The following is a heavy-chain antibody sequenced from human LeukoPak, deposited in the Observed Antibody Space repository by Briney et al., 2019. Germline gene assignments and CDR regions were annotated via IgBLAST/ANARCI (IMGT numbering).Heavy chain of an antibody. CDR2: ISSSGSGGNT. Sequence: PGGSLRLSCVASGVTLSNYTMSWVRQAPGKGLEWVSGISSSGSGGNTYYADSVKGRFTISRDSSRNTLFLHRNTLRAEDTAIYYCAKDRTVGASYWYFDLWGRGTLVTVSS. CDR3: AKDRTVGASYWYFDL. J-gene: IGHJ2*01. D-gene: IGHD1-26*01. V-gene: IGHV3-23*01. CDR1: GVTLSNYT.